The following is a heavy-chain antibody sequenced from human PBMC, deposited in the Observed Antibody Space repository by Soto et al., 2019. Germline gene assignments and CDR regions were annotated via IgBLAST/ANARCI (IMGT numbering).Heavy chain of an antibody. Sequence: PSETLSLTCAVYGGSVNGYYWNWIRQPPGKGLDWIGEINHTGGTHYNPSLKGRVTMSVDTSKNQFSLRLSSVTAADTAIYYCATRITVFGLLIPPFDPWGQGTQVTVS. CDR2: INHTGGT. CDR1: GGSVNGYY. CDR3: ATRITVFGLLIPPFDP. J-gene: IGHJ5*02. V-gene: IGHV4-34*01. D-gene: IGHD3-3*01.